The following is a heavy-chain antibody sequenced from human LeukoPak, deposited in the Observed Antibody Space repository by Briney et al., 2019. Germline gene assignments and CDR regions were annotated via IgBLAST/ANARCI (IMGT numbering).Heavy chain of an antibody. CDR1: GFTFSSYA. V-gene: IGHV3-23*01. CDR2: ISGSGGST. Sequence: PGGSLRLSCAASGFTFSSYAMSWVRQAPGKGLEWVSAISGSGGSTYYADSVKGRFTISRDKSKNTLYLQMNSLRAEDTAVYYCAKVSVWSGYYSGMDVWGQGTTVTVSS. CDR3: AKVSVWSGYYSGMDV. J-gene: IGHJ6*02. D-gene: IGHD3-3*01.